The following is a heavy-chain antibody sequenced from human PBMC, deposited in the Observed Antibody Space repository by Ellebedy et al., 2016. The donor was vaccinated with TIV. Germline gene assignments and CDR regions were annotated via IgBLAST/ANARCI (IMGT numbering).Heavy chain of an antibody. CDR1: GFSFRSYW. J-gene: IGHJ5*02. D-gene: IGHD4-17*01. CDR2: IYQDGGVQ. CDR3: ARRGSDGDYAVQINSWFET. V-gene: IGHV3-7*01. Sequence: GESLKISCAASGFSFRSYWMGWVRQAPGKGLEWVANIYQDGGVQYYVDSVKGRFTISRDNADNSLFRQMNRLRAEDTAVYFCARRGSDGDYAVQINSWFETWGRGTLVAVSS.